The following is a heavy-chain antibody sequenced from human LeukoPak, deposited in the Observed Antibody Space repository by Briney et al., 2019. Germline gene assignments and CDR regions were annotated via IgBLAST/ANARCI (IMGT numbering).Heavy chain of an antibody. CDR3: AREDDYGGMGNYYYYMDV. J-gene: IGHJ6*03. Sequence: ASETLSLTCTVSGGSISSGSYYWSWIRQPAGKGLEWIGRIYTSGSTNYNPSLKSRVTISVDTSKNQFSLKLSSVTAADTAVYYCAREDDYGGMGNYYYYMDVWGKGTTVTVS. D-gene: IGHD4-23*01. CDR2: IYTSGST. V-gene: IGHV4-61*02. CDR1: GGSISSGSYY.